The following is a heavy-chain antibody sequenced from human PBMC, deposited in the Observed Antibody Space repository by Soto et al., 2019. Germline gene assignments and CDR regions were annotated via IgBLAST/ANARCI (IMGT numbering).Heavy chain of an antibody. J-gene: IGHJ4*02. CDR3: AKSPLSYGDYDN. V-gene: IGHV4-34*01. CDR1: GGSFSGYY. Sequence: PSETLSLTCAVYGGSFSGYYWSWIRQPPGKGLEWIGEINHSGSTNYNPSLKSRVTISVDTSKNQFSLKLSSVTAADTAVYYCAKSPLSYGDYDNWGQGTLVTVSS. CDR2: INHSGST. D-gene: IGHD4-17*01.